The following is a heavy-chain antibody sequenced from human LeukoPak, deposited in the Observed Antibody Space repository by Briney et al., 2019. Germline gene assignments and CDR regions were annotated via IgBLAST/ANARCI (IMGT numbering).Heavy chain of an antibody. CDR3: ARDYYDSSAMVY. CDR2: ISSSSSYI. V-gene: IGHV3-21*01. J-gene: IGHJ4*02. D-gene: IGHD3-22*01. Sequence: GGSLRLSCAASGFTFSSNSMNWVGQAPGKGLEWVSSISSSSSYIYYADSVKGRFTISRDNAKNSLYLQMNSLRAEDTAVYYCARDYYDSSAMVYWGQGTLVTVSS. CDR1: GFTFSSNS.